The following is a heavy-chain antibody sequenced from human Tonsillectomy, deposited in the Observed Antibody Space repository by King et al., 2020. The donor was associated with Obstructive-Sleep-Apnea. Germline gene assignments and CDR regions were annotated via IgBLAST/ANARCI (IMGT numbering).Heavy chain of an antibody. D-gene: IGHD3-22*01. J-gene: IGHJ4*02. CDR2: ISGSGGSS. V-gene: IGHV3-23*04. CDR3: ASFAQWLSAQVDY. Sequence: VQLVESGGGLLEPGGSLRLSCAASGFTFSSYAMSWVRQAPGKGLEWVSGISGSGGSSYYADSVKGRFTISRDNSKNTLYLQMNSLRAEDTAVYYCASFAQWLSAQVDYWGQGTLVTVSS. CDR1: GFTFSSYA.